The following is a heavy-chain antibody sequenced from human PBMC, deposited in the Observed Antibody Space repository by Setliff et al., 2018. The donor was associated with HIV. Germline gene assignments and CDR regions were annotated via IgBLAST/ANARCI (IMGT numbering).Heavy chain of an antibody. V-gene: IGHV1-8*03. CDR1: GYTFTSYD. Sequence: ASVKVSCKASGYTFTSYDINWVRQATGQGLEWMGWMNHNSGNTGYAQKFQGRVTITRYTSISTAYMEMSSLRSEDTAVYYCARGGTYCTNGVCDTHNWFDPWGQGTLVTVSS. D-gene: IGHD2-8*01. J-gene: IGHJ5*02. CDR3: ARGGTYCTNGVCDTHNWFDP. CDR2: MNHNSGNT.